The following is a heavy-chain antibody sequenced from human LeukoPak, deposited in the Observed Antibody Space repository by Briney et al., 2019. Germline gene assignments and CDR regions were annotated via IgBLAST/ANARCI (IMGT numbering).Heavy chain of an antibody. CDR3: ARDIVVVPAAIQDY. D-gene: IGHD2-2*02. J-gene: IGHJ4*02. Sequence: GGSLRLSCAASGFTFSDYYMSWIRQAPGKGLEWVTYISSSGSTTYYADSVKGRFTISRDKAKNSLYLQMNSLRAEDTAVYYCARDIVVVPAAIQDYCGQGTLVTVSS. V-gene: IGHV3-11*01. CDR1: GFTFSDYY. CDR2: ISSSGSTT.